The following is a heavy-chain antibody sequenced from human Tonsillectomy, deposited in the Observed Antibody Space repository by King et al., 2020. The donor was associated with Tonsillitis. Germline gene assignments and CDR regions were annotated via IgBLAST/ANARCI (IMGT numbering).Heavy chain of an antibody. J-gene: IGHJ2*01. CDR2: IYYSGTT. V-gene: IGHV4-39*01. CDR1: GGSISSSRYY. Sequence: PLQESGPGLVKPSETLSLTCTVSGGSISSSRYYWGWIRQPPGKGLEWIGSIYYSGTTYYNPSLKSRVTISVDTSKNQFSLKLSSVTAADTAVYYCARLPMVKSYWYFDLWGRGTLVTVSS. D-gene: IGHD4/OR15-4a*01. CDR3: ARLPMVKSYWYFDL.